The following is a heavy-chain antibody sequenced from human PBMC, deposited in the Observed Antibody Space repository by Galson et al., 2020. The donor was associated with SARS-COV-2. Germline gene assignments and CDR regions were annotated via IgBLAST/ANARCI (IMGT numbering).Heavy chain of an antibody. CDR2: IYYSGST. V-gene: IGHV4-39*01. D-gene: IGHD3-22*01. Sequence: SETLSLTCTVSGGSISSSSYYWGWIRQPPGKGLEWIGSIYYSGSTYYNPSLKSLATISVDTSKNQFSLKLSSVTAADTAVYYCARHPTYYYDSSCYYELSRFDYWGQGTLVTVSS. CDR1: GGSISSSSYY. CDR3: ARHPTYYYDSSCYYELSRFDY. J-gene: IGHJ4*02.